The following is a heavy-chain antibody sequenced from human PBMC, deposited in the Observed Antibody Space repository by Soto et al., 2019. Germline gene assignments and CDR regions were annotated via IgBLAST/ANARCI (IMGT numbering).Heavy chain of an antibody. D-gene: IGHD3-16*02. CDR1: GYTFTSHG. J-gene: IGHJ3*02. CDR3: ARLLTEGVTYREDAFDI. Sequence: QVQLVQSGGEVKKPGASVNVSCKASGYTFTSHGFSWVRQAPGQGLEWMGWISTYNGKTDYAEKFQGRVTMTADTRTNTGYMELRSLRSDDTAVYYCARLLTEGVTYREDAFDIWGQGTKVTVSS. CDR2: ISTYNGKT. V-gene: IGHV1-18*01.